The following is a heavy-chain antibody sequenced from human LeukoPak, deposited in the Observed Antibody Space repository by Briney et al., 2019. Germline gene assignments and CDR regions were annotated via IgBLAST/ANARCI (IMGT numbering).Heavy chain of an antibody. V-gene: IGHV4-39*01. D-gene: IGHD2-2*01. J-gene: IGHJ3*02. CDR3: ASYLGYCSSTSCYSQPVLDALDI. CDR2: IYYSGST. Sequence: SETLSLPCTVSGGSISSSSYYWGWIRQPPGKGLEWIGSIYYSGSTYYNPSLKSRVTISVDTSKNQFSLKLSSVTAADTAVYYCASYLGYCSSTSCYSQPVLDALDIWGQGTMVTVSS. CDR1: GGSISSSSYY.